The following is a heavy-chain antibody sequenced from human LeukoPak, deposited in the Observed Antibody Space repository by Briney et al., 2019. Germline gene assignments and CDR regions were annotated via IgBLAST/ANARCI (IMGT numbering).Heavy chain of an antibody. CDR2: INHSGST. CDR3: ARGRSWYTVDLGY. J-gene: IGHJ4*02. Sequence: SETLSLTCAVYGGSFSGYYWSWIRQPPGKGLEWIGEINHSGSTNYNPSLRSRVTISVDTSKNQFSLKLSFVTAADTAVYYCARGRSWYTVDLGYWGQGTLVTVSS. V-gene: IGHV4-34*01. CDR1: GGSFSGYY. D-gene: IGHD6-13*01.